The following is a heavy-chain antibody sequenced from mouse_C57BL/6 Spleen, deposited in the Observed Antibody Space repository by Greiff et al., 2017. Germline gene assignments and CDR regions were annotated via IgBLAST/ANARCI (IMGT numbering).Heavy chain of an antibody. V-gene: IGHV1-69*01. D-gene: IGHD2-5*01. J-gene: IGHJ2*01. CDR1: GYTFTSYW. CDR3: ARSYYSNYVGDY. CDR2: IDPSDSYT. Sequence: QVQLKQPGAELVMPGASVKLSCKASGYTFTSYWMHWVKQRPGQGLEWIGEIDPSDSYTNYNQKFKGKSTLTVDKSSSTAYMQLSSLTSEDSAVYYCARSYYSNYVGDYWGQGTTLTVSS.